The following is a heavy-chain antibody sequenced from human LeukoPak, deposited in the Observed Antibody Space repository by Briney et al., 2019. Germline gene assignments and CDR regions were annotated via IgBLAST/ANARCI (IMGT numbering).Heavy chain of an antibody. V-gene: IGHV4-30-2*03. CDR2: IYHSGST. CDR3: ASPTGQWLVWRAEYFQH. Sequence: PSQTLSLTCTVSGGSISSGDYYWSWIRQPPGKGLEWIGSIYHSGSTYYNPSLKSRVTISVDTSKNQFSLKLSSVTAADTAVYYCASPTGQWLVWRAEYFQHWGQGTLVTVSS. D-gene: IGHD6-19*01. CDR1: GGSISSGDYY. J-gene: IGHJ1*01.